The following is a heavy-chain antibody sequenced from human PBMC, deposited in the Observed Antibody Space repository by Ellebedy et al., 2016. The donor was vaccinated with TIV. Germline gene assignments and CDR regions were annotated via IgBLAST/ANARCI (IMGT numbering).Heavy chain of an antibody. V-gene: IGHV4-4*07. J-gene: IGHJ6*02. CDR3: ARSSVSSYYYYYYGVDV. D-gene: IGHD4-11*01. Sequence: SETLSITCTISGGPVNTYCWSWIRRPAGEGLEWIGSVYKSGYNLYSPSLKSRVTISVDTSKNQFSLKLSSVTAADTAVYYCARSSVSSYYYYYYGVDVWGQGTTVTVSS. CDR1: GGPVNTYC. CDR2: VYKSGYN.